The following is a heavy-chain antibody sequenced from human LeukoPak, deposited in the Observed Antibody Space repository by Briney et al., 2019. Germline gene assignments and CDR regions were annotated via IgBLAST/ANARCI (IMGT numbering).Heavy chain of an antibody. V-gene: IGHV4-34*01. CDR1: GGSFSVYY. CDR2: INHSGST. J-gene: IGHJ4*02. CDR3: ALVDDDFDY. Sequence: SETLSLTCAVYGGSFSVYYWSWIRQPPGKGLEWIGEINHSGSTNYNPSLKSRVTISVDTSKNQFSLKLSSVTAADTAVYYCALVDDDFDYWGQGTLVTVSS. D-gene: IGHD1-1*01.